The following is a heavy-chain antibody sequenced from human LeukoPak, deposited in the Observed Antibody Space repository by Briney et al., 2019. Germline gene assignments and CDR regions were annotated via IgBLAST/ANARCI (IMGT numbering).Heavy chain of an antibody. Sequence: SETLSLTCTVSGVSISSYYWSWIRQPPGKGLEWIGYIYYSGSTNYDPSLKSRVTISVDTSKNQFSLKLSSVTAADTAVYYCARRDSGSYDYWGQGTLVTVSS. D-gene: IGHD1-26*01. CDR2: IYYSGST. CDR1: GVSISSYY. CDR3: ARRDSGSYDY. J-gene: IGHJ4*02. V-gene: IGHV4-59*08.